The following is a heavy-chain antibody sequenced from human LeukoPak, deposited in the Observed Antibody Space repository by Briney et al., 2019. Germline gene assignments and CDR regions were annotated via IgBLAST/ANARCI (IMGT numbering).Heavy chain of an antibody. CDR3: AKDSGSWGADY. CDR1: GFTFSSYA. J-gene: IGHJ4*02. Sequence: PGGSLRLSCAASGFTFSSYAMHWVRQAPGKGLEWVAVISYDGSNKYYADSVRGRFTISRDNSKNTLYLQMNSLRAEDTAVYNCAKDSGSWGADYWGQGTLVTVSS. D-gene: IGHD1-26*01. V-gene: IGHV3-30-3*01. CDR2: ISYDGSNK.